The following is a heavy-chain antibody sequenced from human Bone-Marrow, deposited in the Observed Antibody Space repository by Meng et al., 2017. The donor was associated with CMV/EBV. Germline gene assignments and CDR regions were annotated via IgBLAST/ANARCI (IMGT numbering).Heavy chain of an antibody. D-gene: IGHD5-18*01. J-gene: IGHJ5*02. V-gene: IGHV3-74*01. Sequence: GGSLRLSCAASGFSLSTYWMHWVRQAPGKGLVWVSRINSDGSTTNYADSVKGRFTISRDNAKNTLYLQMNSLRAEDTAVYYCARGKFQSVGIVYSYFDPWGQGARVTVSS. CDR2: INSDGSTT. CDR3: ARGKFQSVGIVYSYFDP. CDR1: GFSLSTYW.